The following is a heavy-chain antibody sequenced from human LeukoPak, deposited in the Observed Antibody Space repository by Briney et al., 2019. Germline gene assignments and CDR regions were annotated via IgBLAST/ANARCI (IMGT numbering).Heavy chain of an antibody. CDR3: AKDSSFSNTWYFDY. Sequence: ASVTVSCKASGYTFTSYGISWVRQAPGQGLEWLGWINPNSGATKYAETFEGRVTLSRDASVTTAFMEVSSLTSDDTAAYYCAKDSSFSNTWYFDYWGQGTPVTISS. CDR2: INPNSGAT. V-gene: IGHV1-2*02. J-gene: IGHJ4*02. D-gene: IGHD2-2*01. CDR1: GYTFTSYG.